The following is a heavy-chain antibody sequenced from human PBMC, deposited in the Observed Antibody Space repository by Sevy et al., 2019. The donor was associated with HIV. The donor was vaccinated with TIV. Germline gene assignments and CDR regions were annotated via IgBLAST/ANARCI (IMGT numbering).Heavy chain of an antibody. D-gene: IGHD2-15*01. J-gene: IGHJ2*01. CDR3: ASSESYATTLDL. CDR2: LHYSGST. V-gene: IGHV4-59*01. Sequence: SETLSLTCTVSGGSISSYYWSWIRQPPGKGLEWIGYLHYSGSTNYNPSLKSRVTISIDTSKNQFSLKLSSVTAADTAVYYYASSESYATTLDLWGRGTLVTVSS. CDR1: GGSISSYY.